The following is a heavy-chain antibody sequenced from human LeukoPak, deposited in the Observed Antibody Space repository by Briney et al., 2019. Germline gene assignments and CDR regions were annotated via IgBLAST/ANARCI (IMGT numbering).Heavy chain of an antibody. V-gene: IGHV3-23*01. D-gene: IGHD5-18*01. J-gene: IGHJ4*02. CDR3: ARDTWIQVWLPDY. CDR2: ISGGGDST. Sequence: GGSLRLSCAASGFTFGNYAMSWIRQAPGKGLEWVSGISGGGDSTYYADSVKGRFTISRDNSKNTLYLQMNSLRVEDTAVYYCARDTWIQVWLPDYWGQGSLVTVSS. CDR1: GFTFGNYA.